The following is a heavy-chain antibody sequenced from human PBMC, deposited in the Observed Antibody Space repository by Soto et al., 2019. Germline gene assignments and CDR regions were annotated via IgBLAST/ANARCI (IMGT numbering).Heavy chain of an antibody. V-gene: IGHV1-2*04. CDR3: ARETYCGGDCYSEGFDP. J-gene: IGHJ5*02. Sequence: GASVKVSCKASGYTFTGYYMHWVRQAPGQGLEWMGWINPNSGGTNYAQKFQGWVTMTRDTSISTAYMELSRLRSDDTAVYYCARETYCGGDCYSEGFDPWGQGTLVTVSS. CDR2: INPNSGGT. CDR1: GYTFTGYY. D-gene: IGHD2-21*02.